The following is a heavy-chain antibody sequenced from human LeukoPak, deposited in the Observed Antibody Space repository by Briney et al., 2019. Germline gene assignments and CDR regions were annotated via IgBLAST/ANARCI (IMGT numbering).Heavy chain of an antibody. Sequence: SETLSLTCAVSGYSISSGYYWGWIRQPPGKGLEWIGYIYYSGSTNYNPSLKSRVTISVDTSKNQFSLKLSSVTAADTAVYYCARYYDFWSGRHNWFDPWGQGTLVTVSS. J-gene: IGHJ5*02. CDR2: IYYSGST. CDR1: GYSISSGYY. D-gene: IGHD3-3*01. CDR3: ARYYDFWSGRHNWFDP. V-gene: IGHV4-61*01.